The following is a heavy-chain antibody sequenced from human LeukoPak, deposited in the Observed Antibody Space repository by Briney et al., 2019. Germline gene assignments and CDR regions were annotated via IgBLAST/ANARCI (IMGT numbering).Heavy chain of an antibody. J-gene: IGHJ4*02. CDR2: SKNRRNGYNI. Sequence: GGSLRLSCATSGFIFSDHYIDWVRQAPGKGLEWVGRSKNRRNGYNIDYAASVKGRFSISRDDSKNSLYLQMNSLKTEGTAVYYCVRWDSGRPRDWGQGTLVTVSS. CDR3: VRWDSGRPRD. D-gene: IGHD1-26*01. CDR1: GFIFSDHY. V-gene: IGHV3-72*01.